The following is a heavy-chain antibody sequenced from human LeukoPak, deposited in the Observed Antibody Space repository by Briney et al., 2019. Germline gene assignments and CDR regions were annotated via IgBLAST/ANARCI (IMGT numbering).Heavy chain of an antibody. CDR3: ARVTTGAAE. CDR2: ISPSGTTI. Sequence: GGSLRLSCAASGFTFRDYYMNWIRQAPGKGLEWVSYISPSGTTIYYADSVKGRFTISRDNAKNSLFLQMNSLRAEDTAVYYCARVTTGAAEWGQGTLVTVSS. D-gene: IGHD1-1*01. J-gene: IGHJ4*02. CDR1: GFTFRDYY. V-gene: IGHV3-11*01.